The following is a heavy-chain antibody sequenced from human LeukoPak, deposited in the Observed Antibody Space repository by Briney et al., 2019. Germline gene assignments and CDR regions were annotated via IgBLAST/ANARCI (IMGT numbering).Heavy chain of an antibody. CDR3: ARDDEVRGVIRRAFDI. J-gene: IGHJ3*02. CDR2: INAGNGNT. CDR1: GYTFTSYA. Sequence: ASVKVSCKASGYTFTSYAMHWVRQAPGQRLEWMGWINAGNGNTKYSQKFQGRVTITRDTSASTAYMELSSLRSEDTAVYYCARDDEVRGVIRRAFDIWGQGTMVTVSS. D-gene: IGHD3-10*01. V-gene: IGHV1-3*01.